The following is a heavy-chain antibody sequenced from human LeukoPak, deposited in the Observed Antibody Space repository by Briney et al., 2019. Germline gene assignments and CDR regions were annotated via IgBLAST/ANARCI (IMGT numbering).Heavy chain of an antibody. Sequence: GGSLRLSCAAPGFTFSSDDMHWVRQATGKGLEWVSGIGPAGGTYYLASVKGRFTISRENAKNSLYLQMNSLRAGDTAVYYCARASSRRKAFFDYWGQGTLVTVSS. CDR1: GFTFSSDD. J-gene: IGHJ4*02. V-gene: IGHV3-13*01. CDR2: IGPAGGT. D-gene: IGHD6-6*01. CDR3: ARASSRRKAFFDY.